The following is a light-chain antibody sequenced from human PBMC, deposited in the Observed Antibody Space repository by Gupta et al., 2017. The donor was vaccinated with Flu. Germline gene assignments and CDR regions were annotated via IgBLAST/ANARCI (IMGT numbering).Light chain of an antibody. CDR3: SSYTGRVTV. CDR1: SSDIGAYNY. Sequence: QSALTQPASVSGSPGPSITISCTGTSSDIGAYNYVSWYQQYPGKVPKLLIYEVSYRPSGISDRFSGSKSGNTASLTISGLQADDEADYFCSSYTGRVTVFGGGTKLTVL. CDR2: EVS. J-gene: IGLJ2*01. V-gene: IGLV2-14*01.